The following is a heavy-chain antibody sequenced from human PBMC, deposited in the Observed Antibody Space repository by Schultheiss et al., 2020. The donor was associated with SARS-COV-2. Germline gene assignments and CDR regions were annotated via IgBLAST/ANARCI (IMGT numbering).Heavy chain of an antibody. CDR2: INHSGST. J-gene: IGHJ4*02. CDR3: ARGTWELGKFDY. V-gene: IGHV4-31*03. D-gene: IGHD1-26*01. Sequence: SQTLSLTCTVSGGSISSGGYYWSWIRQHPGKGLEWIGEINHSGSTNYNPSLKSRVTISVDTSKNQFSLKLSSVTAADTAVYYCARGTWELGKFDYWGQGTLVTVSS. CDR1: GGSISSGGYY.